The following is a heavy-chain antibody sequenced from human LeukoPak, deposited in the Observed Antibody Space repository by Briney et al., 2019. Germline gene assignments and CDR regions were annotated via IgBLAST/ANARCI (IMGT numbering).Heavy chain of an antibody. CDR1: GFTFSYYG. V-gene: IGHV3-30*03. Sequence: PGRSLRLSCAASGFTFSYYGMHWVRQAPGKGLEWVAVISYDGSNKYYADSVKGRFTVSRDNSKNMLYLQMNSLRAEDTAVYYCAYYHVNEEPPTFWGQGTLVTVSS. J-gene: IGHJ4*02. CDR2: ISYDGSNK. D-gene: IGHD1-1*01. CDR3: AYYHVNEEPPTF.